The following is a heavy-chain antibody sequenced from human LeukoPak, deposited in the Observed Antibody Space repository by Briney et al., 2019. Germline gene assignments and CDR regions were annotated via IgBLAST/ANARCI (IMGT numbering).Heavy chain of an antibody. Sequence: GGSLRLSCAASGFTFDNYAMHWVRQAPGKGLEWVSGISWNSGSIAYADSVKGRFTISRDNAKKYLYLQMNSLSAEDVALYYCTGSSGWYNYFDYWGQGTLVTVSS. CDR1: GFTFDNYA. V-gene: IGHV3-9*03. CDR3: TGSSGWYNYFDY. D-gene: IGHD6-19*01. CDR2: ISWNSGSI. J-gene: IGHJ4*02.